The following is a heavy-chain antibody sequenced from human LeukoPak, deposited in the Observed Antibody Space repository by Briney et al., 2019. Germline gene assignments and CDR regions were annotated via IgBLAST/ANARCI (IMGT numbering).Heavy chain of an antibody. Sequence: GGSLRLSCVASEFIFSDYWMSWVRQAPGKGLEWVANIKQGGREEKYVSSVKGRFAISRDDAKSTLYLQMDSLSGDDTAVYYCARDNGGWVDTWGRGTLVTVSS. V-gene: IGHV3-7*03. CDR2: IKQGGREE. CDR3: ARDNGGWVDT. J-gene: IGHJ5*02. D-gene: IGHD3-10*01. CDR1: EFIFSDYW.